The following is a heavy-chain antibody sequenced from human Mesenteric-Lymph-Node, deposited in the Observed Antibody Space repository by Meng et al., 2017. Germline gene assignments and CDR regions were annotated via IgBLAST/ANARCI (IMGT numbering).Heavy chain of an antibody. CDR3: VTLSSGSPSMFNY. CDR2: ISSSSSYI. CDR1: GFTFSSYS. D-gene: IGHD2/OR15-2a*01. Sequence: GGSLRLSCAASGFTFSSYSMNWVRQAPGKGLEWVSSISSSSSYIYYADSVKGRFTISRDNAKNSLYLQMNSLRAEDTAVYYCVTLSSGSPSMFNYWGQGTLVTGSS. V-gene: IGHV3-21*04. J-gene: IGHJ4*02.